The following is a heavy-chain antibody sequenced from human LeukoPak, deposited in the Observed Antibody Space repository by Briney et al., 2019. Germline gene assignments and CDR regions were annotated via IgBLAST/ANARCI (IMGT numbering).Heavy chain of an antibody. CDR3: ARDLDYDILTGYYHWFDP. D-gene: IGHD3-9*01. V-gene: IGHV1-2*02. J-gene: IGHJ5*02. CDR1: GYTFTGYY. Sequence: GASVKVSCKASGYTFTGYYVHWVRQAPGQGLEWMGWINPNSGGTNYAQKFQGRVTMTRDTSISTAYMELSRLRSDDTAVYYCARDLDYDILTGYYHWFDPWGQGTLVTVSS. CDR2: INPNSGGT.